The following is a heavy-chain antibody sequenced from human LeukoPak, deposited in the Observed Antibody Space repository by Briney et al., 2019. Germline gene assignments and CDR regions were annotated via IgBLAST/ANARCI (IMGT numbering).Heavy chain of an antibody. CDR2: IYPGDSDT. CDR3: ARHPIGYCSGGSCGSYWYFDL. CDR1: GYSFTSYW. Sequence: GESLKISCKGSGYSFTSYWIGWVRQMPGKGLEWMGIIYPGDSDTRYSPSFQGQVTISADKSISTAYLQWSSLKASDTAMYYCARHPIGYCSGGSCGSYWYFDLWGRGTLVTVSS. D-gene: IGHD2-15*01. J-gene: IGHJ2*01. V-gene: IGHV5-51*01.